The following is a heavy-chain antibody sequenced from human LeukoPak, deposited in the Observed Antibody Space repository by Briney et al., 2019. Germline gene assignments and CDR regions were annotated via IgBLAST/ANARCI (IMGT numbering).Heavy chain of an antibody. Sequence: SETLSLTCTVSGGSISSYYWSWIRQPAGKGLEWIGRIYTSGSTNYNPSLKSRVTISVDTSKNQFSLKLSSVTAADTAVYYCARGGIVVVPASWTGWFDPWGQGTLVTVSS. V-gene: IGHV4-4*07. D-gene: IGHD2-2*01. CDR1: GGSISSYY. CDR2: IYTSGST. CDR3: ARGGIVVVPASWTGWFDP. J-gene: IGHJ5*02.